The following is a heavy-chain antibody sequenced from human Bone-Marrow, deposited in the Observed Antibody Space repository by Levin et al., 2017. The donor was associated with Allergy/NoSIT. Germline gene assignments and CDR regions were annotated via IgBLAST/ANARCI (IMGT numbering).Heavy chain of an antibody. Sequence: PGGSLRLSCAASGFTFDDYTMDWVRRAPGRGLEWLSLISWDGAVTFYSDSVKGRFTISRDNTKNSLYLPMHSLRPAATALYYCVKGFSSSSRSNFDHWGQGTRVTVPS. V-gene: IGHV3-43*01. J-gene: IGHJ4*02. CDR2: ISWDGAVT. CDR1: GFTFDDYT. CDR3: VKGFSSSSRSNFDH. D-gene: IGHD1-26*01.